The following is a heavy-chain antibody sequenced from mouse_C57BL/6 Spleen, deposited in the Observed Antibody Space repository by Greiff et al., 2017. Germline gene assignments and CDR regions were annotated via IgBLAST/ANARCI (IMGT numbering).Heavy chain of an antibody. Sequence: QVQLKQPGAELVKPGASVKMSCKASGYTFTSYWITWVKQRPGQGLEWIGDIYPGSGSTNYNEKFKSKATLTVDTSSSTAYMQLSSLTSEDSAVYYCAREGQLRLHFAYWGQGTLVTVSA. CDR3: AREGQLRLHFAY. J-gene: IGHJ3*01. CDR1: GYTFTSYW. V-gene: IGHV1-55*01. CDR2: IYPGSGST. D-gene: IGHD3-2*02.